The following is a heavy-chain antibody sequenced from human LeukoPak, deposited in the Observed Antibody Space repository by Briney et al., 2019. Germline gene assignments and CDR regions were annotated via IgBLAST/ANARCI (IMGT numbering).Heavy chain of an antibody. CDR3: ARVAYYYDSSGTGGAYDI. CDR2: INPKSGGT. J-gene: IGHJ3*02. Sequence: ASVKVSCKTSGYTFTGYYMHWLRQAPGQGLEWMGWINPKSGGTNNAQKFRDRVTMTRDTSISTAYMELSRLRYDDTAVYYCARVAYYYDSSGTGGAYDIWGQGTMVTVSS. CDR1: GYTFTGYY. D-gene: IGHD3-22*01. V-gene: IGHV1-2*02.